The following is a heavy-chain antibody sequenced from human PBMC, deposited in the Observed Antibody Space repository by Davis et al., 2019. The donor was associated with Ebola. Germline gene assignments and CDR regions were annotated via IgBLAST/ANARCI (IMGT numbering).Heavy chain of an antibody. CDR1: GYTFTSYG. Sequence: AASVKVSCKASGYTFTSYGISWVRQAPGQGLEWMGWISAYNGNTNYAQKLQGRVTMTTDTSTSTAYMELRSLRSDDTAVYYCARGLWGGGIAVAVWENTIYFFDYWGQGTLVTVSS. J-gene: IGHJ4*02. CDR3: ARGLWGGGIAVAVWENTIYFFDY. V-gene: IGHV1-18*04. D-gene: IGHD6-19*01. CDR2: ISAYNGNT.